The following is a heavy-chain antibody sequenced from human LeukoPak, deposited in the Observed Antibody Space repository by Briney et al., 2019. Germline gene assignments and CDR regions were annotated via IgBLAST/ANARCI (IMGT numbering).Heavy chain of an antibody. CDR3: ARQRQPGDWALAY. J-gene: IGHJ4*02. CDR2: IKHDGSEK. V-gene: IGHV3-7*01. CDR1: GFTFSSSW. D-gene: IGHD6-25*01. Sequence: GGSLRLSCAASGFTFSSSWMTWVRQAPRKGLEWVANIKHDGSEKYYVDSVKGRFTISRDNAKNSLYLQMISLRVEDTAVYYCARQRQPGDWALAYWGQGTLVTVSS.